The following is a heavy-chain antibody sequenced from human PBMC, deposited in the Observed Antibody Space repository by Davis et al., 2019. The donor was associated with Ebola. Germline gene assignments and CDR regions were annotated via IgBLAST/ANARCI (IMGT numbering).Heavy chain of an antibody. CDR2: IWYDGSNK. D-gene: IGHD4-11*01. V-gene: IGHV3-33*01. CDR1: GFTFSSYG. CDR3: ARVRGSARSNYERCYYGMDV. J-gene: IGHJ6*02. Sequence: GESLKISCAASGFTFSSYGMHWVRQAPGKGLEWVAVIWYDGSNKYYADSVKGRFTISRDNAKNSLYLQMNSLRAEDTAVYYCARVRGSARSNYERCYYGMDVWGQGTTVTVSS.